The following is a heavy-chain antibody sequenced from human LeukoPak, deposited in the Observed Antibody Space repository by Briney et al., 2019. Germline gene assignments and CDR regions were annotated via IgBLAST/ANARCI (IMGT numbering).Heavy chain of an antibody. D-gene: IGHD2-2*01. Sequence: TLSLTCTVSGGSISSGDYYSGWIRRPPGKGLEWIGYIYYSGSTYYNPSLKSRVTISVDTSKNQFSLKLSSVTAADTAVYYCARDGCSSTSCYGRGCFDPWGQGTLVTVSS. V-gene: IGHV4-30-4*08. J-gene: IGHJ5*02. CDR1: GGSISSGDYY. CDR3: ARDGCSSTSCYGRGCFDP. CDR2: IYYSGST.